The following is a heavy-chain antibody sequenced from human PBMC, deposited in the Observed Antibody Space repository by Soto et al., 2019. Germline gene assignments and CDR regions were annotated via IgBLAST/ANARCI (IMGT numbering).Heavy chain of an antibody. V-gene: IGHV3-66*01. CDR3: ARGRYSSYYYYYYMDV. CDR1: GFTVSSNY. J-gene: IGHJ6*03. D-gene: IGHD5-18*01. CDR2: IYSGGST. Sequence: EVQLVESGGGLVQPGGSLRLSCAASGFTVSSNYMSWVRQAPGKGLEWVSVIYSGGSTYYADSVKGRFTISRDNSKNTLYLQMNCLRAEDTAVYYCARGRYSSYYYYYYMDVWGKGTTVTVSS.